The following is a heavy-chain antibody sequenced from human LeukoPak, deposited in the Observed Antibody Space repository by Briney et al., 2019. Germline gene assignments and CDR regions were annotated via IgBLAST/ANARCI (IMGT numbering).Heavy chain of an antibody. Sequence: SETLSLTCAVYGGSFSGYYWSWIRQPPGKGLEWIGEINHSGSTNYNPSLKSRVTISVDTSKNQFSLKLSSVTAADTAVYYCARGYDPYGYFDYWGQGTLVTVSS. J-gene: IGHJ4*02. V-gene: IGHV4-34*01. CDR1: GGSFSGYY. D-gene: IGHD3-16*01. CDR2: INHSGST. CDR3: ARGYDPYGYFDY.